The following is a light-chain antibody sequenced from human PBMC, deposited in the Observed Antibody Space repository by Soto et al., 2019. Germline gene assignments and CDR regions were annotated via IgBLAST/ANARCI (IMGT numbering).Light chain of an antibody. J-gene: IGLJ2*01. Sequence: QSALTQPASVSGSPGQSITISCTGTNSDVGAYPYVSWYQQHPGNAPKLLIYEVADRPSGVSDRFSGSKSGNTASLTISALQAEDEAVYYCSSYAGSNNLVFGGGTKLTVL. CDR1: NSDVGAYPY. CDR2: EVA. V-gene: IGLV2-14*03. CDR3: SSYAGSNNLV.